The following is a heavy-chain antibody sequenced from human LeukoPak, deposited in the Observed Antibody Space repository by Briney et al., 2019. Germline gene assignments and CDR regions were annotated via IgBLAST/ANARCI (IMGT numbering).Heavy chain of an antibody. CDR2: INPNSGGT. V-gene: IGHV1-2*02. D-gene: IGHD2-15*01. CDR3: ARDLNYCSGGSCYHRGAIDY. J-gene: IGHJ4*02. Sequence: ASVKVSCKASGYTFTGYYMHWVRQAPGQGLEWMGWINPNSGGTNYAQKFQGRVTMTRDTSISTAYMELSRLRSDDTAVYCCARDLNYCSGGSCYHRGAIDYWGQGTLVTVSS. CDR1: GYTFTGYY.